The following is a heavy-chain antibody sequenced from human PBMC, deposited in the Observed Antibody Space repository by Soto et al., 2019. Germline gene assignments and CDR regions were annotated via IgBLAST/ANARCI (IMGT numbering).Heavy chain of an antibody. Sequence: QLHLVQSGAVVKKPGASVTVSCSASGYPVTAYYMHWVRQAPGRGLEWMGGINPATGAAKYTQTFQGRVTMTRDTSTGTVFKELSGLKSEDTAVFYCARGGGVGVAGSAAFDMWGQGTLVTVSS. J-gene: IGHJ3*02. D-gene: IGHD3-3*01. CDR3: ARGGGVGVAGSAAFDM. V-gene: IGHV1-2*02. CDR1: GYPVTAYY. CDR2: INPATGAA.